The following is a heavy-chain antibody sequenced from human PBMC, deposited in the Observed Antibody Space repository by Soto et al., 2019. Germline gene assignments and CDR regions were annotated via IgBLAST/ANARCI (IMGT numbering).Heavy chain of an antibody. J-gene: IGHJ4*02. Sequence: SETLSFTCTVSGGSINNYYWHWIRQPPGKGLEWIGYIFYSGSTNYNPSLKSRVTISVDTSKNQFSLKLSSVTAADTAVYYCARAVGVGDFDYWGQGTLVTVSS. D-gene: IGHD1-26*01. CDR1: GGSINNYY. CDR2: IFYSGST. CDR3: ARAVGVGDFDY. V-gene: IGHV4-59*01.